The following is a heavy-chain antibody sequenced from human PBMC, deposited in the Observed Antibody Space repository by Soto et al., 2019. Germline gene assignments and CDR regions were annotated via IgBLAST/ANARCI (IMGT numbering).Heavy chain of an antibody. J-gene: IGHJ4*02. D-gene: IGHD3-22*01. CDR3: TTGLSNGYYNFDY. CDR1: GFTFSNAW. V-gene: IGHV3-15*01. Sequence: GGSLRLSCAASGFTFSNAWMSWVRPAPGKGLEWVGRIKGEADGGTTDYAAPVKGRITISRDHSKDTLYLHMNSLKTEDTAVYYCTTGLSNGYYNFDYWGQGTPVTVSS. CDR2: IKGEADGGTT.